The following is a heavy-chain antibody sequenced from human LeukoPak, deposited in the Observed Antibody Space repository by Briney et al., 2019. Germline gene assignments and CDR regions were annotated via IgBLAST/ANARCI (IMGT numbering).Heavy chain of an antibody. CDR3: AKDTLRYSNFDY. CDR2: IRYDGSNK. J-gene: IGHJ4*02. V-gene: IGHV3-30*02. CDR1: GFTFSSYG. D-gene: IGHD4-11*01. Sequence: PGGSLRLSCAASGFTFSSYGMHWVRQAPGKGLEWVAFIRYDGSNKYYADSVKGRFTISRDNSKNTLYLQMNSLRAEDTAVYYCAKDTLRYSNFDYWGQGTLVTVSS.